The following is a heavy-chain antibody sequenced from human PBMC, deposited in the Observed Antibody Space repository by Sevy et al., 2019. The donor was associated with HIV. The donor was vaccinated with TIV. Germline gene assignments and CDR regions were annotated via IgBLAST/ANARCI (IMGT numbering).Heavy chain of an antibody. J-gene: IGHJ6*02. V-gene: IGHV4-39*02. Sequence: SESLSLTCSVSGGTIVSSSHYWGWIRQTPGKGLEWIGSIYYNGHTYYNPSLNSRLTICIDTAKNQFSLNLSSVTAADTAIYFCAREAGGYDYDYGMDVWGQGTTVTVSS. CDR3: AREAGGYDYDYGMDV. D-gene: IGHD5-12*01. CDR1: GGTIVSSSHY. CDR2: IYYNGHT.